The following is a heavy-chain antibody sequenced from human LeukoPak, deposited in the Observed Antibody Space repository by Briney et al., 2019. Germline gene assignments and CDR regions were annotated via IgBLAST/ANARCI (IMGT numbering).Heavy chain of an antibody. J-gene: IGHJ4*02. CDR1: GFTFSSFG. CDR2: ISYDGSSK. V-gene: IGHV3-30*03. D-gene: IGHD6-13*01. CDR3: ASPAVYSSSWYYFDY. Sequence: GRSLRLSCAASGFTFSSFGMHWVRQAPSKGLEWVAVISYDGSSKYYADSVEGRFTISRDNSKNTLYLQMNSLRAEDTAVYYCASPAVYSSSWYYFDYWGQGTLVTVSS.